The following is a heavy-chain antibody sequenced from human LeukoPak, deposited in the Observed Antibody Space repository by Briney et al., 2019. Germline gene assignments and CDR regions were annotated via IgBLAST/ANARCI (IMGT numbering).Heavy chain of an antibody. J-gene: IGHJ4*02. V-gene: IGHV3-30*02. CDR2: IWYDGSNK. Sequence: GGSLRLSCAASGFTFSSYGMHWVRQAPGKGLEWVAVIWYDGSNKYYADSVKGRFTVSRDNSKNTLYLQMNSLRAEDTAVYYCASHWAQQLVSDYWGQGTLVTVSS. CDR1: GFTFSSYG. CDR3: ASHWAQQLVSDY. D-gene: IGHD6-13*01.